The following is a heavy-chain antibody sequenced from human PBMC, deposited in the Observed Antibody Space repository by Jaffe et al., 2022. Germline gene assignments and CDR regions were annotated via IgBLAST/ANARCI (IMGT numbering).Heavy chain of an antibody. Sequence: QVQLVQSGAEVKKPGASVKVSCKASGYTFTSYGISWVRQAPGQGLEWMGWISAYNGNTNYAQKLQGRVTMTTDTSTSTAYMELRSLRSDDTAVYYCARQRGTYDYIWGSYRYGARDAFDIWGQGTMVTVSS. CDR1: GYTFTSYG. CDR3: ARQRGTYDYIWGSYRYGARDAFDI. V-gene: IGHV1-18*01. J-gene: IGHJ3*02. CDR2: ISAYNGNT. D-gene: IGHD3-16*02.